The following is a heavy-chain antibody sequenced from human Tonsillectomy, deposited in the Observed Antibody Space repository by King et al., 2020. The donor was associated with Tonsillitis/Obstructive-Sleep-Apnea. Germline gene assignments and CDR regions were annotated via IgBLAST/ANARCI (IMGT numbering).Heavy chain of an antibody. CDR1: GESFSDYY. CDR3: ARPAAGGRSD. Sequence: VQLQQWGARLLKPSETLSLTCAVYGESFSDYYWTWLRQSPGKGLEWIGEINYSGSANYNPSLKCRAAISVDSSKKQFSLRLTSVTAADTAVYYCARPAAGGRSDWGEGTPVTVSA. D-gene: IGHD6-13*01. V-gene: IGHV4-34*01. J-gene: IGHJ4*02. CDR2: INYSGSA.